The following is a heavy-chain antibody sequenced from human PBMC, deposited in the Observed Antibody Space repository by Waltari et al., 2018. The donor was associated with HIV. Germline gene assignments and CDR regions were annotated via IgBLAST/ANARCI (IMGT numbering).Heavy chain of an antibody. V-gene: IGHV3-33*01. CDR3: AREVGYNWNYYFDY. Sequence: QVQLVESGGGVVQPGRSLRLSCAAAGFTLSSYGIHWVRQAPGKGLEWVAVIWYDGSNKYYADSVKGRFTISRDNSKNTLYLQMNSLRAEDTAVYYCAREVGYNWNYYFDYWGQGTLVTVSS. CDR2: IWYDGSNK. J-gene: IGHJ4*02. CDR1: GFTLSSYG. D-gene: IGHD1-7*01.